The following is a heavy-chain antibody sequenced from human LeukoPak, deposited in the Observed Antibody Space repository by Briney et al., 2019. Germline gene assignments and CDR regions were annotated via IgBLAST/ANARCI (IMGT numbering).Heavy chain of an antibody. CDR2: ISYDGSNK. CDR1: GFTFSSYA. D-gene: IGHD2-15*01. J-gene: IGHJ3*02. Sequence: GRSLRLSCAASGFTFSSYAMHWVRQAPGKGLEWVAVISYDGSNKYYADSVKGRFTISRDNSKNTLYLQMNSLRAEDTAVYYCARDTFEGISHSHDAFDIWGQGTMVTVSS. V-gene: IGHV3-30-3*01. CDR3: ARDTFEGISHSHDAFDI.